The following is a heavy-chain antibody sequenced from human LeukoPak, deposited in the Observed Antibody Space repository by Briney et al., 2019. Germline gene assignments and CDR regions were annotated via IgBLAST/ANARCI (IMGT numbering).Heavy chain of an antibody. V-gene: IGHV1-69*04. CDR1: GGTFSSYA. J-gene: IGHJ5*02. CDR2: IIPILGIA. Sequence: ASVKVSCKASGGTFSSYAISWVRQAPGQGLEWMGRIIPILGIANYAQKFQGRVTITADKSTSTAYMELSSLRSEDTAVYYCAREVSPMVRGVIKGFWFDPWGQGTLVTVSS. D-gene: IGHD3-10*01. CDR3: AREVSPMVRGVIKGFWFDP.